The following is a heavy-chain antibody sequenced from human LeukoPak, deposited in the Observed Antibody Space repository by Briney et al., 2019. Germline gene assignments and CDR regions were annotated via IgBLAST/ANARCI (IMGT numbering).Heavy chain of an antibody. CDR2: IYPGDSDT. Sequence: GESLKIFCKGSGYSFTSYWSGWGRQMPEKGLEGMGIIYPGDSDTRYSPSFQGQVTISADKSISTAYLQWSSLKASDTAMYYCARRSYYDSSGYDAFDIWGQGTMVTVSS. J-gene: IGHJ3*02. CDR1: GYSFTSYW. CDR3: ARRSYYDSSGYDAFDI. V-gene: IGHV5-51*01. D-gene: IGHD3-22*01.